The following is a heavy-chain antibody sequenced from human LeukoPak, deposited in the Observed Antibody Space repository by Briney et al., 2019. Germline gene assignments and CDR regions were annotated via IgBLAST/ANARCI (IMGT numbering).Heavy chain of an antibody. CDR2: IYTSGST. CDR3: ARGGSRSYTSSTLDY. V-gene: IGHV4-4*07. J-gene: IGHJ4*02. CDR1: GGSISSYY. Sequence: KPSETLSLTCTVSGGSISSYYWSWIRQPAGKGLEWIGRIYTSGSTNYNPSLKSRVTMSVDTSKNLFSLKLSSVIAADTAMYYCARGGSRSYTSSTLDYWGQGTLVTVSS. D-gene: IGHD6-6*01.